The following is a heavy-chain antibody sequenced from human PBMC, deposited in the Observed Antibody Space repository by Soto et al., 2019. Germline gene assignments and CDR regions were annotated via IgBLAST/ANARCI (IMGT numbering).Heavy chain of an antibody. CDR2: ISSSSSYI. D-gene: IGHD2-8*01. V-gene: IGHV3-21*01. CDR3: ARDHDYIVLMVYAIPTNYYYYGMDV. CDR1: GFTFSSYS. Sequence: PGGSLRLSCAASGFTFSSYSMNWVRQAPGKGLEWVSSISSSSSYIYYADSVKGRFTISRDNAKNSLYLQMNSLRAEDTAVYYCARDHDYIVLMVYAIPTNYYYYGMDVWGQGTTVTVSS. J-gene: IGHJ6*02.